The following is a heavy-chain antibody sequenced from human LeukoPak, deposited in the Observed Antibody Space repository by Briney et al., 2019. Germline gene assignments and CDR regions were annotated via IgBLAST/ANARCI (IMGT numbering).Heavy chain of an antibody. J-gene: IGHJ5*02. Sequence: GGSLRLSCAASGFTFSSYAITWVRQAPGKGLEWVSSISSSSSYIYYADSVKGRFTISRDNAKNSLYLQMNSLRAEDTAVYYCARDLEYSSSLPWGQGTLVTVSS. CDR3: ARDLEYSSSLP. D-gene: IGHD6-13*01. CDR2: ISSSSSYI. CDR1: GFTFSSYA. V-gene: IGHV3-21*01.